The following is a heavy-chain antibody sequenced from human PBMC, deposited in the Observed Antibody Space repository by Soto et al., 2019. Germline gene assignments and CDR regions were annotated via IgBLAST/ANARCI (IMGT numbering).Heavy chain of an antibody. CDR2: TFYGATT. D-gene: IGHD3-16*02. CDR1: GGSIISRDYY. Sequence: PSETLSLTCSLSGGSIISRDYYWGWIRQPPGKGLEWIGSTFYGATTYYKPSLKSRVTISVDTSKKQFSLKLSSVIAADTALYYCARSFYMGGWFDPWGQGTLVTVSS. J-gene: IGHJ5*02. V-gene: IGHV4-39*01. CDR3: ARSFYMGGWFDP.